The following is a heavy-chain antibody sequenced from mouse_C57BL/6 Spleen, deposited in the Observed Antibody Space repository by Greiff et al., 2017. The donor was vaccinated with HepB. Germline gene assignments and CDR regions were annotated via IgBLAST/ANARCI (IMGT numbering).Heavy chain of an antibody. Sequence: EVQLQQSGPELVKPGASVKIPCKASGYTFTDYNMDWVKQSHGKSLEWIGDINPNNGGTIYNQKFKGKATLTVDKSSSTAYMELRSLTSEDTAVYYCARANWDEYFDVWGTGTTVTVSS. D-gene: IGHD4-1*01. CDR1: GYTFTDYN. J-gene: IGHJ1*03. V-gene: IGHV1-18*01. CDR3: ARANWDEYFDV. CDR2: INPNNGGT.